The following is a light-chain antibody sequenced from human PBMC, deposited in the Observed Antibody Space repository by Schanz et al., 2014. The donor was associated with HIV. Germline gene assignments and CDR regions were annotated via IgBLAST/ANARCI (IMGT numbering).Light chain of an antibody. Sequence: EIVMTQAPATLSVSPGERATLSCRASQSVSGKLAWYQQKPGQAPRLLIYRASTRAAGIPARFSGSGSGTEFTLTISSLQSEDFAVYYCQQYGSSPPYTFGQGTKLEI. CDR1: QSVSGK. CDR3: QQYGSSPPYT. CDR2: RAS. V-gene: IGKV3-15*01. J-gene: IGKJ2*01.